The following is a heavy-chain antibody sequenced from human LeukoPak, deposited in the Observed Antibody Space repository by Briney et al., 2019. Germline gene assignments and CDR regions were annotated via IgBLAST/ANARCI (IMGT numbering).Heavy chain of an antibody. J-gene: IGHJ4*02. CDR3: AKDRDRIAVAGSFDY. V-gene: IGHV3-30*18. CDR1: GFTFSSYG. Sequence: AGGSLRLSCAASGFTFSSYGMHWVRQAPGKGLEWVAVISYDGSNKYYADSVKGRFTISRDNSKNTLYLQMNSLRAEDTAVYYCAKDRDRIAVAGSFDYWGQGTLVTVSS. CDR2: ISYDGSNK. D-gene: IGHD6-19*01.